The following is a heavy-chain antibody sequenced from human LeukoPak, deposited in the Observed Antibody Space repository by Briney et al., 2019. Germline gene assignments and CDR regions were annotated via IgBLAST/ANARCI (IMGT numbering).Heavy chain of an antibody. Sequence: GGSLRLSCAASGFTFSTYWMNWFRQTPGKGLEWVAKIKADGGEKDHVASVKGRFTISRDNAKNSLYLQMNSLRAEDTAVYYCAREVVGAFFDYWGQGTLVTVSS. J-gene: IGHJ4*02. D-gene: IGHD1-26*01. CDR3: AREVVGAFFDY. CDR1: GFTFSTYW. V-gene: IGHV3-7*01. CDR2: IKADGGEK.